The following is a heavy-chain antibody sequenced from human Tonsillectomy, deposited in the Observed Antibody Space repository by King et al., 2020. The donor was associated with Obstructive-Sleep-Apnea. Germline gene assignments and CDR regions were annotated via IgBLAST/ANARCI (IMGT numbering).Heavy chain of an antibody. J-gene: IGHJ1*01. CDR1: GFIFSTYN. D-gene: IGHD4-17*01. CDR2: IGGTTSYI. CDR3: TRPCVTASGDSGT. V-gene: IGHV3-21*01. Sequence: VQLVESGGGLVKPGGSLRLSCAASGFIFSTYNMHWVRQAPGKGLEWVSSIGGTTSYIYYADSVKGRFTISRDNAKNSLYLEMNNLRAEDTAIYYCTRPCVTASGDSGTWGQGTLLTVSS.